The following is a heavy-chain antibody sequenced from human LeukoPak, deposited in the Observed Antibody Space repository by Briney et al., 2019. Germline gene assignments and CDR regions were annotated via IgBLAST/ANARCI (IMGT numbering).Heavy chain of an antibody. CDR3: AKGSEYYYDSSGYFH. V-gene: IGHV3-23*01. Sequence: GGSLRLSCAASGFTFSSYAMSWVRQAPGKGLEWVSAISGSGGSTYYADSVKGRFTISRDNSKNTLYLQMNSLRAVDTAVYYCAKGSEYYYDSSGYFHWGQGTLVTVSS. J-gene: IGHJ4*02. D-gene: IGHD3-22*01. CDR2: ISGSGGST. CDR1: GFTFSSYA.